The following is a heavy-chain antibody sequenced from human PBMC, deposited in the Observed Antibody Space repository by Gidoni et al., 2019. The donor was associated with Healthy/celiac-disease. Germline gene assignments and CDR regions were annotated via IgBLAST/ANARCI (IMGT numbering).Heavy chain of an antibody. CDR1: GFTVSRNY. Sequence: EVQLVESGGGLIQPGGSLRLSCAASGFTVSRNYMRWVRQAPGKGLAWVSVIYSGGSTYYADSVKGRFTISRDNSKNTLYLQMNSLRAEDTAVYYCARERAAAESTGYYYYGMDVWGQGTTVTVSS. V-gene: IGHV3-53*01. CDR3: ARERAAAESTGYYYYGMDV. D-gene: IGHD2-2*01. CDR2: IYSGGST. J-gene: IGHJ6*02.